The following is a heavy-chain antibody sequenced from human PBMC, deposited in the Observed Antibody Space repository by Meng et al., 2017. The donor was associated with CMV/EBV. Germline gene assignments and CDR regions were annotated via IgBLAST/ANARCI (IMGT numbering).Heavy chain of an antibody. CDR1: GFTFSSYE. Sequence: GESLKISCAASGFTFSSYEMNWVRQAPGKGLEWVSYISSSGSTIYYADSVKGRFTISRDNAKNSLYLQMNSLRAEDTAVYYCARGGGYYYGSSGYWAIDYWGQGTLVTVSS. CDR2: ISSSGSTI. CDR3: ARGGGYYYGSSGYWAIDY. J-gene: IGHJ4*02. D-gene: IGHD3-22*01. V-gene: IGHV3-48*03.